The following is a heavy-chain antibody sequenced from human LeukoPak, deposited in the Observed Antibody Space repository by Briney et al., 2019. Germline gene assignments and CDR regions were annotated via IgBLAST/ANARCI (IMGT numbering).Heavy chain of an antibody. CDR1: GYSFTSDW. Sequence: GESLKISCRGSGYSFTSDWIGWVRQMPGKGLEWMGIIYGGDSGTRYSPSFQGQVTISADKSISTAYLQWSSLKASDTAMYYCARAPRHIVVVTAISWFDPWGQGTLVTVSS. CDR2: IYGGDSGT. V-gene: IGHV5-51*01. CDR3: ARAPRHIVVVTAISWFDP. D-gene: IGHD2-21*02. J-gene: IGHJ5*02.